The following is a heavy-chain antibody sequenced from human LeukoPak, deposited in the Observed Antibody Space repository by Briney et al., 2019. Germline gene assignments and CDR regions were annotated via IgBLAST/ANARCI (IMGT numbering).Heavy chain of an antibody. V-gene: IGHV3-9*03. CDR3: AKGPKENWYFDL. CDR2: MNWISDFK. CDR1: GFNFDDSA. J-gene: IGHJ2*01. Sequence: GRSLRLSCAASGFNFDDSAIHWVRQAPGKGLEWVSAMNWISDFKAYADSVKARFTISRDNDKNSVHLQMNSLRPEDMAVYYCAKGPKENWYFDLWGRGTLVTVSS.